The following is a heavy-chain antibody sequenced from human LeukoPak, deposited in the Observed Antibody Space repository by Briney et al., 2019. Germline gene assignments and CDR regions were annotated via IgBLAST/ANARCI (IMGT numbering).Heavy chain of an antibody. J-gene: IGHJ4*02. V-gene: IGHV3-74*01. Sequence: GSLRLSRAASGFTFSSYWMHWVRQAPGKGLVWVSRINSDGSSTSYADSVKGRFTISRDNAKNTLYLQMNSLRAEDTAVYYCARETRYYVSDYWGQGTLVTVSS. CDR2: INSDGSST. CDR3: ARETRYYVSDY. D-gene: IGHD3-10*02. CDR1: GFTFSSYW.